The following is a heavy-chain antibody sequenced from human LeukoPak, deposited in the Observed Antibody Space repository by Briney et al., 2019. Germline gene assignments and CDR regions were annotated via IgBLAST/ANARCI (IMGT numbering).Heavy chain of an antibody. CDR2: ISYDGSNK. CDR1: GFTFSSYG. J-gene: IGHJ4*02. V-gene: IGHV3-30*03. D-gene: IGHD7-27*01. Sequence: GGSLRLSCAASGFTFSSYGMHWVRQAPGKGLEWVAVISYDGSNKYYADSVKGRFTISRDNSKNTLYLQMNSLRVEDTAVYYCAIDPNWGTHSWGQGVLVTVSS. CDR3: AIDPNWGTHS.